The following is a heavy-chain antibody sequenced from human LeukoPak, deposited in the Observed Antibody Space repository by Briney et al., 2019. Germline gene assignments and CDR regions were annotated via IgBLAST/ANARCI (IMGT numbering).Heavy chain of an antibody. D-gene: IGHD3-10*01. CDR3: ARKDSGSYYSAY. Sequence: GGSLRLSCAAPGFTFSTYWMHWVRQAPGKGLVWVSRIDHNGINTYYADSVKGRFTISRDNAKNTLCLRMNSLRAEDTAVYYCARKDSGSYYSAYWGQGTLVTVSS. CDR2: IDHNGINT. V-gene: IGHV3-74*01. J-gene: IGHJ4*02. CDR1: GFTFSTYW.